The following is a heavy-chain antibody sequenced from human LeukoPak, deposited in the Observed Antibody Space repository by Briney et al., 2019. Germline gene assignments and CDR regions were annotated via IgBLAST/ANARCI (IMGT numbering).Heavy chain of an antibody. Sequence: ASVKVSCKASGYTFTSYDINWVRQATGQGLEWMGWMNPDSGKTGYAQQFQGRVTMTRNNSISTAYMELSSLSSEDTAVYYCAMGGGDYEGNYFDYWGQGTLVTVSS. CDR1: GYTFTSYD. D-gene: IGHD2-21*02. V-gene: IGHV1-8*01. J-gene: IGHJ4*02. CDR3: AMGGGDYEGNYFDY. CDR2: MNPDSGKT.